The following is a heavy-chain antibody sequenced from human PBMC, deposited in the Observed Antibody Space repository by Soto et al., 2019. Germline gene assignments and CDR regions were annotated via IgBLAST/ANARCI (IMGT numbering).Heavy chain of an antibody. D-gene: IGHD3-10*01. Sequence: PSETLSLTCTVSGGSISSYYWSWIRQPPGKGLEWIGYIYYSGSTNYNPSLKSRVTISVDTSKNQFSLKLSSVTAADTAVYYCARAYYGSGSYYDYHYYGMDVWGQGTTVTVSS. CDR3: ARAYYGSGSYYDYHYYGMDV. J-gene: IGHJ6*02. V-gene: IGHV4-59*01. CDR2: IYYSGST. CDR1: GGSISSYY.